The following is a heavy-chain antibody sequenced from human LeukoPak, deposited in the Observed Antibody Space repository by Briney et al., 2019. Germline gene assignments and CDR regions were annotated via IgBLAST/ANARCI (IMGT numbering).Heavy chain of an antibody. CDR1: GGSISSYY. V-gene: IGHV4-59*01. Sequence: SETLSLTCTVSGGSISSYYWSWTRQPPGKGLEWIGYIYYSGSTNYNPSLKSRVTISVDTSKNQFSLKLSSVTAADTAVYYCASARLSSSRTYDAFDIWGQGTMVTVSS. CDR3: ASARLSSSRTYDAFDI. J-gene: IGHJ3*02. D-gene: IGHD6-13*01. CDR2: IYYSGST.